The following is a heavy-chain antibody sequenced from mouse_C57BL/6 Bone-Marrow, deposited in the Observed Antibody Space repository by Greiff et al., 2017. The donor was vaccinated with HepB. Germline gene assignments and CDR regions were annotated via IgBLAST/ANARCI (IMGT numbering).Heavy chain of an antibody. Sequence: VQLQQPGAELVMPGASVKLSCKASGYTFTSYWMHWVKQRPGQGLEWIGEIDPSDSYTNYNQKFKGKSTLTVDKSSSTAYMQLSSLTSEDSAVYCCAREGNSYAMDYWGQGTSVTVSS. CDR1: GYTFTSYW. D-gene: IGHD2-1*01. J-gene: IGHJ4*01. CDR3: AREGNSYAMDY. CDR2: IDPSDSYT. V-gene: IGHV1-69*01.